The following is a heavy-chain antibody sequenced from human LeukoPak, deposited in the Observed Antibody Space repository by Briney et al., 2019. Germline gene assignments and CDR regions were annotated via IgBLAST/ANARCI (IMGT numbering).Heavy chain of an antibody. V-gene: IGHV3-23*01. CDR2: ISGGGDST. D-gene: IGHD1-26*01. J-gene: IGHJ4*02. Sequence: GGSLRLSCAAARFTFSSYAMSWLRQAPGKGLEWVSAISGGGDSTYYADSVKGRFTISRDNSKSTLYLQMNSLRAEDTAVYYCAKDHGRWGQGTLVTVSS. CDR1: RFTFSSYA. CDR3: AKDHGR.